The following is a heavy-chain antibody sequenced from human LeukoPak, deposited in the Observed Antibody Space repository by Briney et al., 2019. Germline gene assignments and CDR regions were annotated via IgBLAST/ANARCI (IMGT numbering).Heavy chain of an antibody. CDR1: GFNLDAYA. D-gene: IGHD6-13*01. V-gene: IGHV3-43*02. J-gene: IGHJ4*02. CDR3: AKDKAGTIVWYGRWAIGLFDY. CDR2: ISADGGST. Sequence: GGSLRLSCAASGFNLDAYAMHWVRQAPGKGLQWVSLISADGGSTYYADPVKGRFTISGDNSKNSLYLQMNSLTTEDTAFYYCAKDKAGTIVWYGRWAIGLFDYWGQGTLLTVSS.